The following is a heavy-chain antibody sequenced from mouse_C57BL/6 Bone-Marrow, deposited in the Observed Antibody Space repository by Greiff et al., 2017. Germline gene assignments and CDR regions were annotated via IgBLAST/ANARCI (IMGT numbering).Heavy chain of an antibody. CDR2: INYDGSST. CDR3: AREGEGGYWYFDV. J-gene: IGHJ1*03. V-gene: IGHV5-16*01. Sequence: EVMLVESEGGLVQPGSSMKLSCTASGFTFSDYYMAWVRQVPEKGLEWVANINYDGSSTYSLDSLKSRFIISRDNAKNILYLQMSSLKSEDTATYYCAREGEGGYWYFDVWGTGTTVTVSS. CDR1: GFTFSDYY.